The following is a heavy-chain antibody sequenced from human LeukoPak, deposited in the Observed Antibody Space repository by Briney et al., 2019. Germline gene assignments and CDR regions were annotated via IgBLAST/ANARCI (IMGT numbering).Heavy chain of an antibody. CDR2: IYPGDSDT. Sequence: GESLMISCKGSGYSFTSYWIGWVRQMPGKGLEWMGIIYPGDSDTRYSPSFQGQVTISADKSISTAYLQWSSLKAPDTAMYYCARPSDYYDSSGSGIDYWGQGTLVTVSS. D-gene: IGHD3-22*01. J-gene: IGHJ4*02. V-gene: IGHV5-51*01. CDR3: ARPSDYYDSSGSGIDY. CDR1: GYSFTSYW.